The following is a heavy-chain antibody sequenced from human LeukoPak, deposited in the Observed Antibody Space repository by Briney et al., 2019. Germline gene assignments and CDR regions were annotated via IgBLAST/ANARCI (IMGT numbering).Heavy chain of an antibody. CDR1: EFTFSNYA. D-gene: IGHD5-24*01. V-gene: IGHV3-23*01. CDR3: AKDREMATITIAYYFDY. Sequence: GGSLRLSCAASEFTFSNYAMNWVRQAPGKGLGWVAAISGSGGSIYYADSVKGRFTISRDNSKNTLYLQMNSLRAEDTAVYYCAKDREMATITIAYYFDYWGQGTLVTVSS. J-gene: IGHJ4*02. CDR2: ISGSGGSI.